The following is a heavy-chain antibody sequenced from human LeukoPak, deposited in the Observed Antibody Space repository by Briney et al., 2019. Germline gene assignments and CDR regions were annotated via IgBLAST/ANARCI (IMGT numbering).Heavy chain of an antibody. V-gene: IGHV4-34*01. D-gene: IGHD3-22*01. Sequence: SETLSLTCAVYGGSFSGYYWSWIRQPPGKGREWIGEINHSGSTNYNPSLKSRVTISVDTSKNQFSLKLSSVTAADTAVYYCARGLYYYDSSGLLDYWGQGTLVTVSS. J-gene: IGHJ4*02. CDR1: GGSFSGYY. CDR2: INHSGST. CDR3: ARGLYYYDSSGLLDY.